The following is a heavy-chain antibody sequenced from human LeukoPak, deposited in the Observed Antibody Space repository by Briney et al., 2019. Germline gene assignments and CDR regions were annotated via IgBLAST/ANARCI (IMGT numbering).Heavy chain of an antibody. CDR2: TYYSGST. V-gene: IGHV4-31*03. Sequence: SETLSLTCTVSGGSISSGGYYWSWIRQHPGKGLEWIGYTYYSGSTYYNPSLKSRVTISVDTSKNQFSLKLSSVTAADAAVYYCARADYGDYGVYFDYWGQGTLVTVSS. CDR3: ARADYGDYGVYFDY. CDR1: GGSISSGGYY. J-gene: IGHJ4*02. D-gene: IGHD4-17*01.